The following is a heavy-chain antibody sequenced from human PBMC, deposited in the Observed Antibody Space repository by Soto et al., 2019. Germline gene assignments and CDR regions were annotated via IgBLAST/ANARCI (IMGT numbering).Heavy chain of an antibody. CDR1: GYSVIPHC. CDR2: INPADSDI. V-gene: IGHV5-51*01. D-gene: IGHD3-22*01. J-gene: IGHJ5*02. Sequence: GESLKLSFTGSGYSVIPHCIAWVRQMPGEGLEWMGIINPADSDIRYSPSFQGQVTISVDKSINTAYLQWSSLKASDTATYYCTRAQSSGWYDVWGQGTLGT. CDR3: TRAQSSGWYDV.